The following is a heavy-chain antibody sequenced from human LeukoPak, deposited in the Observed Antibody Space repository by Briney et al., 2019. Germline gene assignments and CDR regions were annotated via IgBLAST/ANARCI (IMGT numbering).Heavy chain of an antibody. CDR2: IIPIFGTA. J-gene: IGHJ5*02. D-gene: IGHD6-19*01. CDR3: ARDINSSGRLNWFDP. CDR1: GGTFSSYA. Sequence: SVKVSCKASGGTFSSYAISWVRQAPGQGLEWMGRIIPIFGTANYAQKFQGRVTITTDESTSTAYMELSSLRSEDTAVYYCARDINSSGRLNWFDPWGQGTLVTVSS. V-gene: IGHV1-69*05.